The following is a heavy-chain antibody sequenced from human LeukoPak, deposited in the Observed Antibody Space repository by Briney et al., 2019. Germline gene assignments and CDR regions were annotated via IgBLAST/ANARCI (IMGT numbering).Heavy chain of an antibody. CDR1: GGSISTYY. CDR2: IYYSGST. D-gene: IGHD1-26*01. V-gene: IGHV4-59*01. CDR3: ARGGSGSSDY. J-gene: IGHJ4*02. Sequence: SETLSLACTVSGGSISTYYWSWIRQPPGKGLEWIGYIYYSGSTNYNPSLKSRVTISVDTSKNQFSLKLSSVTAADTAVYYCARGGSGSSDYWGQGTLVTVSS.